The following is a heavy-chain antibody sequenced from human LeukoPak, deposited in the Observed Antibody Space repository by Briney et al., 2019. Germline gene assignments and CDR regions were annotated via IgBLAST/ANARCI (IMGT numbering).Heavy chain of an antibody. CDR1: GYTFTNYG. D-gene: IGHD4-23*01. V-gene: IGHV1-18*01. Sequence: ASVKXSCXASGYTFTNYGIXXXRXAPXQGXXXMGXIXXXNXXXNXXXKLXGXXXXXXXTSTTTAYMELRSLRSDDTAMYYCAXGDYGGNPDYWGQGTLVTVSS. CDR3: AXGDYGGNPDY. J-gene: IGHJ4*02. CDR2: IXXXNXXX.